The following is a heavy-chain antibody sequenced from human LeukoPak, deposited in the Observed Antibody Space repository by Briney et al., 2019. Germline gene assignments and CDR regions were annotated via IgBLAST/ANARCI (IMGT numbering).Heavy chain of an antibody. CDR1: GFTFSSYG. V-gene: IGHV3-30*18. CDR2: ISYDGSNK. J-gene: IGHJ4*02. Sequence: GRSLRLSCAASGFTFSSYGMHWVRQAPGKGLEWVAVISYDGSNKYYADSVKGRFTISRDNSKNTLYLQMNSLRAEDTAVYYCAKDHDYYDSSGSYDYWGQGTLVTVSS. D-gene: IGHD3-22*01. CDR3: AKDHDYYDSSGSYDY.